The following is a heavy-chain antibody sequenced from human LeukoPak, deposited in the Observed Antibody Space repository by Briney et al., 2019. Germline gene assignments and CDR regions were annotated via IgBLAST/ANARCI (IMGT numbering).Heavy chain of an antibody. CDR3: AKDSDDYGVTLFDY. J-gene: IGHJ4*02. CDR1: GFTVSYNY. Sequence: GGSLRLSCAASGFTVSYNYMSWVCQAPGKGLEWVSIAYSRGSTYYADSVKGRFTISRDNSKNTVYLQMNSLRAEDTAVYYCAKDSDDYGVTLFDYWGQGTLVTVSS. D-gene: IGHD4-17*01. V-gene: IGHV3-53*01. CDR2: AYSRGST.